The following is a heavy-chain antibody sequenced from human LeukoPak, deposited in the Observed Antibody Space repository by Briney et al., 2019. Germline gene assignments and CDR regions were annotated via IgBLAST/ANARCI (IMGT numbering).Heavy chain of an antibody. D-gene: IGHD6-19*01. CDR3: ARGGWYPESFQH. V-gene: IGHV4-59*01. CDR1: GGSISSYY. CDR2: IYYSGST. J-gene: IGHJ1*01. Sequence: SETLSLTCTVSGGSISSYYWNWIRQPPGKGLERIGYIYYSGSTNYNPSLKSRVTISVDTSKNQFSLKLSSVTAADTAVYYCARGGWYPESFQHWGQGALVTVSS.